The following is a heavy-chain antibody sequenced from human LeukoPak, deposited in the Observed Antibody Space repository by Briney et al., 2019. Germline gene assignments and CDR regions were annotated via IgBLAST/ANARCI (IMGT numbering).Heavy chain of an antibody. CDR1: GFTFSNAW. V-gene: IGHV3-15*01. J-gene: IGHJ4*02. Sequence: PGGSLRLSCAASGFTFSNAWMSWVRQAPGKGLEWVGRIKSKTDGGTTDYAAPVKGRFTISRDDSKNTLYLQMNSLKTEDTAVYYCTTVDTVWGSYRSVWGQGTLVTVSS. CDR3: TTVDTVWGSYRSV. D-gene: IGHD3-16*02. CDR2: IKSKTDGGTT.